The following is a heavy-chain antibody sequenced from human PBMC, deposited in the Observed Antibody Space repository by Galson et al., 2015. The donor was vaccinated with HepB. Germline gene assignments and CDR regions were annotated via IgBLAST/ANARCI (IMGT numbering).Heavy chain of an antibody. CDR1: GFTLSSYA. J-gene: IGHJ3*02. D-gene: IGHD6-13*01. CDR2: ISGSGST. V-gene: IGHV3-23*01. Sequence: SLRLSCAASGFTLSSYAMSWVRQAPGKGLEWVSTISGSGSTYYADSVKGRFTISRDNFKNTLYLQMNSLKADETAVYYCAKAKADSSSWYAFYMWGQGTMVTVSS. CDR3: AKAKADSSSWYAFYM.